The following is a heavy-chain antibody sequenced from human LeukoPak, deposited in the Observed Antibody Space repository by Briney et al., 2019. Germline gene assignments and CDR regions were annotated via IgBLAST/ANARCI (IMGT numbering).Heavy chain of an antibody. Sequence: GGSLRLSCAASGFTFSSYGMHWFRQAPGKGLEWVAFIRYDGSNKYYADPVKGRFTISRDNSKNTLYLQMNSLRVEDTAVYYCARDQYYYGSGSYYTYDYWGQGTLVTVSS. D-gene: IGHD3-10*01. CDR3: ARDQYYYGSGSYYTYDY. J-gene: IGHJ4*02. CDR2: IRYDGSNK. V-gene: IGHV3-30*02. CDR1: GFTFSSYG.